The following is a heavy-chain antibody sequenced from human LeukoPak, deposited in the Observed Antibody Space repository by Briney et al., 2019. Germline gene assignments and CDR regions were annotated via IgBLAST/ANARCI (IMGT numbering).Heavy chain of an antibody. V-gene: IGHV4-34*01. CDR1: GGSLSGYY. D-gene: IGHD3-9*01. J-gene: IGHJ4*02. Sequence: SETLSLTCAVYGGSLSGYYWSWIRQPPGKGLEWIGEIHHSGSTNYNASLKSRVTISVDTSKNQFSLKLGSVTAADTAVYYCARSGRYFETQWGQGTLVTVSS. CDR2: IHHSGST. CDR3: ARSGRYFETQ.